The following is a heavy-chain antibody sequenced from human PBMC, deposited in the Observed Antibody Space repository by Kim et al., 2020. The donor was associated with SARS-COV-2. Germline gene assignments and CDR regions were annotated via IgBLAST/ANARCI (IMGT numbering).Heavy chain of an antibody. CDR2: IYHSGST. V-gene: IGHV4-4*02. J-gene: IGHJ3*02. Sequence: SETLSLTCAVSGGSISSSNWWSWVRQPPGKGLECIGEIYHSGSTNYNPSLKSRVTISVDKSKNQFSLKLSSVTAADTAVYYCASPRGIVVNAFDIWGQGTMVTVSS. CDR1: GGSISSSNW. CDR3: ASPRGIVVNAFDI. D-gene: IGHD2-21*01.